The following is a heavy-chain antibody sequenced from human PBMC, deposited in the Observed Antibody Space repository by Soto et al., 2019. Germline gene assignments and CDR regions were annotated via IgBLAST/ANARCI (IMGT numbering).Heavy chain of an antibody. Sequence: GSLRLSGAASGXTVSDYGMHWVRQVPGKGLVWVSRIIGDMSRTNYADSVKGRFTISRDNAKNTLYVQMNSLRAEDTAVYYCARGIGFSAQDYWGQGTPGTVSS. J-gene: IGHJ4*02. CDR3: ARGIGFSAQDY. D-gene: IGHD2-15*01. CDR1: GXTVSDYG. V-gene: IGHV3-74*01. CDR2: IIGDMSRT.